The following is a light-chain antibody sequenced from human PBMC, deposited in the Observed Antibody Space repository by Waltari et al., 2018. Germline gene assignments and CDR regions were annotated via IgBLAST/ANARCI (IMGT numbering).Light chain of an antibody. Sequence: EIVMTQSPATLSVSPGERATLSCRASQSVSSNLAWYQQEPGQAPRLLIYGASTRATGIPSRFSGSGSGTEFTLTIGSLQSEDFAVYYCQQYNNWPPWTFGQGTKVEMK. CDR3: QQYNNWPPWT. V-gene: IGKV3-15*01. J-gene: IGKJ1*01. CDR1: QSVSSN. CDR2: GAS.